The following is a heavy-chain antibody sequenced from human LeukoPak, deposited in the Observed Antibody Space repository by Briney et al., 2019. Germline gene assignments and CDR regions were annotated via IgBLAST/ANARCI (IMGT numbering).Heavy chain of an antibody. J-gene: IGHJ6*03. Sequence: ASVKVSCKASGYTFTGYYMHWVRQAPGQGLEWMGWINPNSGGTNYAQKFQGRVTMTRDTSISTAYMELSRLRSDDTAVYYCARDVGYCSSTSCHPPHYYYMDVWGKGTTVTVSS. V-gene: IGHV1-2*02. CDR2: INPNSGGT. CDR3: ARDVGYCSSTSCHPPHYYYMDV. D-gene: IGHD2-2*01. CDR1: GYTFTGYY.